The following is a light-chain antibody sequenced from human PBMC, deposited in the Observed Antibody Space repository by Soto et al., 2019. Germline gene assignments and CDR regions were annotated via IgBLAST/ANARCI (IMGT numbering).Light chain of an antibody. Sequence: EIVLTQSPGTLSLSPGERATLSCRASQSVSSSYLAWYQQKHGQAPRLLIYRASSRAIGIPDRFSGSGSGTDFTITISRLEPEDFAVYYCQHYGGSPWTFGQGTKVDIK. CDR1: QSVSSSY. CDR3: QHYGGSPWT. V-gene: IGKV3-20*01. J-gene: IGKJ1*01. CDR2: RAS.